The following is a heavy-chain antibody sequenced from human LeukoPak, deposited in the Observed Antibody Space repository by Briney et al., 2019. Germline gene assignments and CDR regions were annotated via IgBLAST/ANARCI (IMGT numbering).Heavy chain of an antibody. Sequence: SETLSLTCTVSGGSTSSYYWSWIRQPPGKGLEWIGYIYYSGSTNYNPSLKSRVTISVDTSKNQFSLKLSSVTAADTAVYYCARETPIASSGDYVAFDIWGQGTMVTVSS. CDR2: IYYSGST. V-gene: IGHV4-59*01. J-gene: IGHJ3*02. CDR1: GGSTSSYY. D-gene: IGHD4-17*01. CDR3: ARETPIASSGDYVAFDI.